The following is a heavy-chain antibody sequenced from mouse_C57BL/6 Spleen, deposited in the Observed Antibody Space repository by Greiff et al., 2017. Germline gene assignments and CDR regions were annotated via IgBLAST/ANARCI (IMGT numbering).Heavy chain of an antibody. D-gene: IGHD2-14*01. CDR1: GYTFTSYW. Sequence: QVQLQQSGAELAKPGASVKMSCKASGYTFTSYWMHWVKQRPGQGLEWIGYITPSSGYTKYNQKFKDKATLTADKSSSTAYMQLSSRTSEDSAVYYCARSSYWYDGWYFDVWGTGTTVTVSS. CDR3: ARSSYWYDGWYFDV. CDR2: ITPSSGYT. V-gene: IGHV1-7*01. J-gene: IGHJ1*03.